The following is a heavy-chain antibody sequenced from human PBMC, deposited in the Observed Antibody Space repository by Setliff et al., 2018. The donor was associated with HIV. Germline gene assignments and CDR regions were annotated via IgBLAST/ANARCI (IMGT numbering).Heavy chain of an antibody. J-gene: IGHJ4*02. D-gene: IGHD3-3*01. CDR2: ISSGGSPI. CDR3: ATFADGPDS. V-gene: IGHV3-48*01. CDR1: GFTFGIYG. Sequence: GGSLRLSCAASGFTFGIYGMNWVRQAPGKGLEWVSHISSGGSPIYYAASVKGRFTTSRDNAKRSLYLQMNRLKTDDTAFYYCATFADGPDSWGQGTLVTVSS.